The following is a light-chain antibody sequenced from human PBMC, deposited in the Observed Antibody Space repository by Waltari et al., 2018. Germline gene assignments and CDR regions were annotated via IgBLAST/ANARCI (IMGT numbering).Light chain of an antibody. CDR2: LNSDGSH. J-gene: IGLJ2*01. CDR1: TGHSDFA. V-gene: IGLV4-69*01. Sequence: QPVLTQSPSASASLGAPAQPTCTLRTGHSDFAIAWHQQQPERGPRYLMKLNSDGSHTKGDEIPDRFSGSISGAERYLTSSSLQSEDEAAYYCQTWGSGIVTFGGGTQLTVL. CDR3: QTWGSGIVT.